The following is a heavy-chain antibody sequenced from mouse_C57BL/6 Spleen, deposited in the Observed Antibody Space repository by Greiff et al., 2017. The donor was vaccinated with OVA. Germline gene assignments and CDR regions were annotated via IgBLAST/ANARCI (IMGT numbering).Heavy chain of an antibody. CDR1: GYTFTSYW. V-gene: IGHV1-59*01. CDR3: ARRPLPYAMGC. J-gene: IGHJ4*01. CDR2: IDPSDSYT. Sequence: VQLQQPGAELVRPGTSVKLSCKASGYTFTSYWMHWVKQRPGQGLEWIGVIDPSDSYTNYNQKFKGKATLTVDTSSSTAYMQLSSLTSEDSAVYYCARRPLPYAMGCWGQGASVTVS.